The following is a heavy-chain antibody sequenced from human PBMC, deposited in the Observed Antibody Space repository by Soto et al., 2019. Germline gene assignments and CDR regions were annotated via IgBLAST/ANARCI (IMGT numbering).Heavy chain of an antibody. CDR3: ARGSPERWQLVPYFDY. Sequence: TLSLTCTVSGGSISSYYWSWIRQPPGKGLEWIGYIYYSGSTNYNPSLKSRVTISVDTSKNQFSLKLSSVTAADTAVYYCARGSPERWQLVPYFDYWGQGTLVTVSS. V-gene: IGHV4-59*01. J-gene: IGHJ4*02. CDR2: IYYSGST. D-gene: IGHD6-6*01. CDR1: GGSISSYY.